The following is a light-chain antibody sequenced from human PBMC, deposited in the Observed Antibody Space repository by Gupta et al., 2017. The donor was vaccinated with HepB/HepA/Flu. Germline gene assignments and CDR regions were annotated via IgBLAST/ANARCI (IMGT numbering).Light chain of an antibody. J-gene: IGLJ3*02. Sequence: SYELTQPPSVSVSPGQTARITCSGDALPKQHVYWYQEKTDQAPVLVVYKESKRPSGSPERCSGSSSGATATLTISGVRAEDETDYYCQSADSGGGSWVFGGGTKLTVL. V-gene: IGLV3-25*03. CDR1: ALPKQH. CDR3: QSADSGGGSWV. CDR2: KES.